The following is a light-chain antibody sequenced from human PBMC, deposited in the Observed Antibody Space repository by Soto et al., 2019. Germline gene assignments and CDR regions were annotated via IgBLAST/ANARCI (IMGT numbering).Light chain of an antibody. J-gene: IGKJ1*01. CDR1: QRVTSNY. CDR2: GAS. V-gene: IGKV3-20*01. Sequence: EIVLTQSPSTLSVSPGERATLSCRASQRVTSNYLAWYQQRPGQAPRLLIFGASIRDTGLPDRFSGSGSGTDFTLTISRLEPEDFAVYYCQQYGSSPGTFGQGTKWIS. CDR3: QQYGSSPGT.